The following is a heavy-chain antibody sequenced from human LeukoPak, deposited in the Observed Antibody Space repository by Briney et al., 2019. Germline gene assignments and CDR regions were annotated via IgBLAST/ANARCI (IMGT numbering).Heavy chain of an antibody. CDR2: IYYSGST. Sequence: SETLSLTCTVSGGSISSYYWSWIRQPPGKGLEWIGYIYYSGSTNYNPSLKSRVTISVDKSKNQFSLKLSSVTAADTAVYYCARGYSSGWYYYGMDVWGQGTTVTVSS. V-gene: IGHV4-59*12. J-gene: IGHJ6*02. CDR1: GGSISSYY. D-gene: IGHD6-19*01. CDR3: ARGYSSGWYYYGMDV.